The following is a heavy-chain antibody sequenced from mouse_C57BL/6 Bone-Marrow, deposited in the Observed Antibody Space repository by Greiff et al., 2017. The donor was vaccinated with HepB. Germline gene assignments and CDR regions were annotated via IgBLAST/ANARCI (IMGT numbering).Heavy chain of an antibody. J-gene: IGHJ2*01. CDR3: ARRYGSSPFDY. CDR1: GYTFTDYY. Sequence: EVKLQESGPVLVKPGASVKMSCKASGYTFTDYYMNWVKQSHGKSLEWIGVINPYNGGTSYNQKFTGKATLTVDKSSSTAYMELNSLTSEDSAVYYCARRYGSSPFDYWGQGTTLTVSS. D-gene: IGHD1-1*01. V-gene: IGHV1-19*01. CDR2: INPYNGGT.